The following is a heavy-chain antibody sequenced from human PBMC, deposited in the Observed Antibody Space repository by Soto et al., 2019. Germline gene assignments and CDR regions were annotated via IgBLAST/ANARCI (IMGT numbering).Heavy chain of an antibody. CDR3: ARDQGYYRTPEERVTDIDY. J-gene: IGHJ4*02. Sequence: GGSLRLSCAASGFTFSSYAMHWVRQAPGKGLAWVAVMSYDGSNKYYADSVKGRFTISRDNSKNTLYLQMNSLRGEDTAVYYCARDQGYYRTPEERVTDIDYWGQGTLVTVSS. CDR1: GFTFSSYA. CDR2: MSYDGSNK. V-gene: IGHV3-30-3*01. D-gene: IGHD2-15*01.